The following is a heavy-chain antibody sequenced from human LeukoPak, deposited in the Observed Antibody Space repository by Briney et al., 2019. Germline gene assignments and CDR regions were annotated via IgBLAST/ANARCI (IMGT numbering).Heavy chain of an antibody. CDR3: ARDGIVGSPLFKFDY. CDR1: GFTFNNYA. CDR2: MSDDGSNK. Sequence: PGRSLTLSCAASGFTFNNYAIHWVRQAPGKGLEWLAIMSDDGSNKYYADSVRGRFTISRDNSKNTLYLEMNSLRAEDTAVYYCARDGIVGSPLFKFDYWGQGTLVTVSS. J-gene: IGHJ4*02. D-gene: IGHD2/OR15-2a*01. V-gene: IGHV3-30-3*01.